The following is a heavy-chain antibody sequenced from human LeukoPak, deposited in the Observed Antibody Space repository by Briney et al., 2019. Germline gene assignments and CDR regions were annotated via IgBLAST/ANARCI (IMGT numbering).Heavy chain of an antibody. Sequence: SETLSLTCTVSGGSIRSSSYYWGWIRQPPGKGLEWIGSIYYSGSTYYNPSLKSRVTIPVDTSKNQFSLKLSSVTAADTAVYYCARTKPSSGWYHYFDYWGQGTLVTVSS. D-gene: IGHD6-19*01. V-gene: IGHV4-39*01. CDR2: IYYSGST. CDR1: GGSIRSSSYY. CDR3: ARTKPSSGWYHYFDY. J-gene: IGHJ4*02.